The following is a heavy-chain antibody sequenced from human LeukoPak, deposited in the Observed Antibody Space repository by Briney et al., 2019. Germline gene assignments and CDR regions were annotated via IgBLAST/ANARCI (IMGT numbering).Heavy chain of an antibody. CDR2: ISSSGSTI. V-gene: IGHV3-11*04. CDR3: ARFLGEWPVHEYYFDY. CDR1: GFTFSDYY. J-gene: IGHJ4*02. D-gene: IGHD6-19*01. Sequence: KAGGSLRLSCAASGFTFSDYYMSWIRQAPGKGLEWVSYISSSGSTIYYADSVKGRFTISRDNAKNSLYLQMNSLRAEDTAVYYCARFLGEWPVHEYYFDYWGQGTLVTVSS.